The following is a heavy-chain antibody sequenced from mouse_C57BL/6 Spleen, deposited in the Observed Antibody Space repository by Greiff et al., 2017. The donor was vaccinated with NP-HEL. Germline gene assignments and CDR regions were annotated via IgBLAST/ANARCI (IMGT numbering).Heavy chain of an antibody. Sequence: EVQLVESGGGLVKPGGSLKLSCAASGFTFSDYGMHWVRQAPEKGLEWVAYISSGSSTIYYADTVKGRFTISRDNAKNTLFLQMTSLRSEDTAMYYCASGGVSFFDYWGQGTTLTVSS. J-gene: IGHJ2*01. CDR2: ISSGSSTI. CDR1: GFTFSDYG. V-gene: IGHV5-17*01. CDR3: ASGGVSFFDY.